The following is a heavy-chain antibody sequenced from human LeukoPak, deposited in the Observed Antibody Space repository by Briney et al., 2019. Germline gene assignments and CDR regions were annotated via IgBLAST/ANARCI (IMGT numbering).Heavy chain of an antibody. CDR3: AREGYYYEGFDP. Sequence: PGGSLRLSCAASGFTFSSYSMNWVRQAPGKGLEWVSAIKRNATRTGYADSVRGRFTISRDNAKNSLYLQMNSLRAEDTALYHCAREGYYYEGFDPWGQGTLVTVSS. D-gene: IGHD3-22*01. CDR2: IKRNATRT. CDR1: GFTFSSYS. J-gene: IGHJ5*02. V-gene: IGHV3-20*01.